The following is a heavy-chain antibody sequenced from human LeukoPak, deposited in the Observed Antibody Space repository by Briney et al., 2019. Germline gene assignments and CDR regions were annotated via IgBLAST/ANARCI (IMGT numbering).Heavy chain of an antibody. CDR3: GKDLSSTDY. V-gene: IGHV1-69*13. D-gene: IGHD2-2*01. Sequence: GASVKVSCKASGGTFSSYAISWVRQTPGQGLEWMGGIIPIFGTANYAQKFQGRVTITADESTSTAYMELSSLRSEDTAVYYCGKDLSSTDYWGQGTLVTVSS. CDR2: IIPIFGTA. J-gene: IGHJ4*02. CDR1: GGTFSSYA.